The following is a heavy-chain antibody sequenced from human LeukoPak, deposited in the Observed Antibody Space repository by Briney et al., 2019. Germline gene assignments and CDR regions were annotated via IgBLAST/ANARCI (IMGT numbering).Heavy chain of an antibody. J-gene: IGHJ6*02. D-gene: IGHD2-8*01. Sequence: GGSLRLSCAASGFTFSSYDMHWVRQAPGKGLDWVAVISYDGSNKYYADSVKGRFTISRDNSKNTLSLQMHSLRAEDTAVYYCAKSARFCTNDVCYTNYYYGMDVWGQGTTVTVPS. CDR1: GFTFSSYD. V-gene: IGHV3-30*18. CDR3: AKSARFCTNDVCYTNYYYGMDV. CDR2: ISYDGSNK.